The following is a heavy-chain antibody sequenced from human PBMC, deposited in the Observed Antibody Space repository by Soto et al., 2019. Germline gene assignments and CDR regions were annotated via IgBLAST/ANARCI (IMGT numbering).Heavy chain of an antibody. Sequence: ASVKVSCKASGGAFSSYAISWVRQAPGQGLEWMGGIIPIFGTANYAQKFQGRVTITADESTSTAYMELSSLRSEDTAVYYCVWYSSPPGFDYWGQGPLVTVSS. CDR3: VWYSSPPGFDY. CDR1: GGAFSSYA. CDR2: IIPIFGTA. V-gene: IGHV1-69*13. J-gene: IGHJ4*02. D-gene: IGHD6-13*01.